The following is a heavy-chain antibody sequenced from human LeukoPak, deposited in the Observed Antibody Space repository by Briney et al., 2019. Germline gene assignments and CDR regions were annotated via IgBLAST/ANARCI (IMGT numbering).Heavy chain of an antibody. CDR2: MKKDGSET. J-gene: IGHJ4*02. D-gene: IGHD3-10*01. CDR3: GRHRSGSGTYFIDY. Sequence: PGGSLRLSCVVSGFNFRSYSMIWVRQAPGKGLQWVANMKKDGSETNYVDSVKGRFTISRDNAKNSLYLQMNSLRSEDTAVYYCGRHRSGSGTYFIDYWGQGTLVSVSS. CDR1: GFNFRSYS. V-gene: IGHV3-7*01.